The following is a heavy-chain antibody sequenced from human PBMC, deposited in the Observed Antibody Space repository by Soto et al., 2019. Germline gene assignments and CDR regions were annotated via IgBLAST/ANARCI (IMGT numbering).Heavy chain of an antibody. D-gene: IGHD3-16*01. CDR3: ARHGGYYFDY. V-gene: IGHV4-59*01. CDR2: IYYSGST. J-gene: IGHJ4*02. CDR1: GGSISTYY. Sequence: SETLSLTCTVSGGSISTYYWSWIRQPPGKGLEWIGYIYYSGSTIYNPSLKSRVTISVDTSKNQFSLKLTSVTAADTAVYYCARHGGYYFDYWGQGAPVTVSS.